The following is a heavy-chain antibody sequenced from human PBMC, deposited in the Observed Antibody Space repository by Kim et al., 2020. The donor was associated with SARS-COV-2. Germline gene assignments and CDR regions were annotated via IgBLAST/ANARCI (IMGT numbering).Heavy chain of an antibody. CDR1: GGSFSGYY. Sequence: SETLSLTCAVYGGSFSGYYWSWIRQPPGKGLEWIGEINHSGSTNYNPSLKSRVTISVDTSKNQFSLKLSSVTAADTAVYYCARESRDLDAFDIWGQGTMVTVSS. D-gene: IGHD3-3*01. CDR2: INHSGST. J-gene: IGHJ3*02. CDR3: ARESRDLDAFDI. V-gene: IGHV4-34*01.